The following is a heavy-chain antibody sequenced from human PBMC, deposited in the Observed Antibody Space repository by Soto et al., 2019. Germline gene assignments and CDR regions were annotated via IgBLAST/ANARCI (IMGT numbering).Heavy chain of an antibody. CDR3: ARGVRMPYRYFDY. V-gene: IGHV4-30-2*01. CDR1: GGSIGGGGCS. D-gene: IGHD5-12*01. CDR2: IYHSGST. Sequence: TLRLTWAVSGGSIGGGGCSWSWIRKPPGKGLEWIGYIYHSGSTYYNPSLKRRVTISVDRSKNQSSLKLSSVTAADTAVYYCARGVRMPYRYFDYRRQGTLVTVSS. J-gene: IGHJ4*02.